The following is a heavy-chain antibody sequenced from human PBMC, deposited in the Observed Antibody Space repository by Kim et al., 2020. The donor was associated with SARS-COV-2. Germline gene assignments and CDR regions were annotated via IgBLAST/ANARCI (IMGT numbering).Heavy chain of an antibody. Sequence: ASVKVSCKVSGYTLTELSMHWVRQAPGKGLEWMGGFDPEDGETIYAQKFQGRVTMTEDTSTDTAYMELSSLRSEDTAVYYCATEKKRFTMIQRGFDYWGQGTLVTVSS. CDR3: ATEKKRFTMIQRGFDY. V-gene: IGHV1-24*01. D-gene: IGHD3-22*01. J-gene: IGHJ4*02. CDR2: FDPEDGET. CDR1: GYTLTELS.